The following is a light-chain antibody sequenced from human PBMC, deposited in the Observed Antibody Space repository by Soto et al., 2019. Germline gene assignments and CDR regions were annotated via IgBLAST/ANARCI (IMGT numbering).Light chain of an antibody. CDR2: EDN. Sequence: NFMLTQPHSVSESPGKTVTISCTRSSGSIASNYVQWYQQRPGSAPTTVIYEDNQRPSGVPDRFSGSVDSSSNSASLTISGLKTEDGADYYCQSFDGSNWVFGGGTKLTVL. V-gene: IGLV6-57*03. CDR1: SGSIASNY. J-gene: IGLJ3*02. CDR3: QSFDGSNWV.